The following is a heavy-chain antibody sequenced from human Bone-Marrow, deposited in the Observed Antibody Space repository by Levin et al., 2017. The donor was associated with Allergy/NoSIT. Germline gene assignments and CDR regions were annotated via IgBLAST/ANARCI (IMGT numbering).Heavy chain of an antibody. J-gene: IGHJ6*02. CDR1: GGTFNSYV. CDR2: IIPIFGRT. D-gene: IGHD3/OR15-3a*01. Sequence: VASVKVSCKASGGTFNSYVFSWVRQAPGQGLEWMGGIIPIFGRTDSAQKFQGRVTITADKSTSTAYMQLSSMRSEDSAVYYCARGGLGNDFPGYYYYYIMDVWGQGSTVTVSS. V-gene: IGHV1-69*06. CDR3: ARGGLGNDFPGYYYYYIMDV.